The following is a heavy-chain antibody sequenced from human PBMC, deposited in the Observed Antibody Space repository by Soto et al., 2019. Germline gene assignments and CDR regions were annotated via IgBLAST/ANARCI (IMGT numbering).Heavy chain of an antibody. D-gene: IGHD3-10*01. CDR1: GGSISRGDYY. Sequence: TSETLSLTCTVSGGSISRGDYYWSWIRQPPGKGLEWIGYIYYSGSTYYNPSLKSRVTMSVDTSKNHFSLKVNSVTAADTALYYCARQGFGQLHGLVDVWGPGTTVTVS. V-gene: IGHV4-30-4*01. J-gene: IGHJ6*02. CDR3: ARQGFGQLHGLVDV. CDR2: IYYSGST.